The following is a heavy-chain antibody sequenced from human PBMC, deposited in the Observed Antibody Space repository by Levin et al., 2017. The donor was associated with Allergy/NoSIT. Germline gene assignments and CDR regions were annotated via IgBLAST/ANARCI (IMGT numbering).Heavy chain of an antibody. D-gene: IGHD3-10*01. CDR3: ARLYGSGNYAYFDY. V-gene: IGHV3-48*03. Sequence: PGGSLRLSCAASGFTVSRYEMNWVRQAPGKGLEWVSYISSSGSIIYYADSVKGRFTISRDNAENSLYLQMKSLRAEDTAVYYCARLYGSGNYAYFDYWGQGTLVTVSS. CDR1: GFTVSRYE. J-gene: IGHJ4*02. CDR2: ISSSGSII.